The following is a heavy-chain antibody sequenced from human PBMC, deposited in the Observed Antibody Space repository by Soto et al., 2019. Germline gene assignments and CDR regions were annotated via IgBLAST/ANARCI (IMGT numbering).Heavy chain of an antibody. V-gene: IGHV3-33*01. CDR3: ARDVRMYNWNDEGVGSFDY. CDR1: GFTFSSYG. Sequence: GGSLRISCAASGFTFSSYGMHWVRQAPGKGLEWVAVIWYDGSNKYYADSVKGRFTISRDNSKNTLYLQMNSLRAEDTAVYYCARDVRMYNWNDEGVGSFDYWGQGTLVTVSS. CDR2: IWYDGSNK. D-gene: IGHD1-1*01. J-gene: IGHJ4*02.